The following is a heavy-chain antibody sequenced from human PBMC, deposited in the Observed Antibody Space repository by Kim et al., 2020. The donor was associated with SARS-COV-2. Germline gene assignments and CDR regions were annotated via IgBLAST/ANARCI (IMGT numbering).Heavy chain of an antibody. D-gene: IGHD3-16*01. CDR1: GGSISSSNW. CDR2: IYHSGST. Sequence: SETLSLTCAVSGGSISSSNWWSWVRQPPGKGLEWIGEIYHSGSTNYNPSLKSRVTITVDKSKNQFSLKLSSVTAADTAVDYCARVLVGAYATLGDWGQGTLVTVSS. J-gene: IGHJ4*02. CDR3: ARVLVGAYATLGD. V-gene: IGHV4-4*02.